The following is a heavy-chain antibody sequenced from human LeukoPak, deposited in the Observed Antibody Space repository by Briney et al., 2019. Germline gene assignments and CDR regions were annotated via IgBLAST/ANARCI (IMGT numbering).Heavy chain of an antibody. CDR2: INPSGGST. CDR3: ARESVGAFRYYFDY. Sequence: GSSVKVSCKASGYTFTSYYMHWVRQAPGQGLEWMGIINPSGGSTSYAQKFQGRVTMTKDMSTSTVYMELSSLRSEDTAVYYCARESVGAFRYYFDYWGQGTLVTVSS. D-gene: IGHD3-10*01. J-gene: IGHJ4*02. V-gene: IGHV1-46*01. CDR1: GYTFTSYY.